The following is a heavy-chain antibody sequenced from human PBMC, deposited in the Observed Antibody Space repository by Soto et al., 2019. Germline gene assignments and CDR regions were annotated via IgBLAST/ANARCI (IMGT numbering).Heavy chain of an antibody. Sequence: TLSLTCVVSGGSISSSNWWSWVRQPPGKGLEWIGEIYHSGTTNYSPSLKSRVIISADMSKNHFSLTLTSVTAADTAAYYCVFPATADFDYWGQGTPVTVSS. D-gene: IGHD6-13*01. CDR1: GGSISSSNW. V-gene: IGHV4-4*02. J-gene: IGHJ4*02. CDR3: VFPATADFDY. CDR2: IYHSGTT.